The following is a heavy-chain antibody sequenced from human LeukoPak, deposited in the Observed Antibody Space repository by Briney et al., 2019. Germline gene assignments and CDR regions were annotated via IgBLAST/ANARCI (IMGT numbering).Heavy chain of an antibody. J-gene: IGHJ4*02. CDR3: ARDMSSGWSFDY. D-gene: IGHD6-19*01. V-gene: IGHV1-3*01. CDR2: INAGNGNT. Sequence: GASVKVSCKASGYTFTSYAMHWVRQAPGQRLEWMGWINAGNGNTKYSQKFQDRVTITRDTSASTTYMELSSLRSEDTAVYYCARDMSSGWSFDYWGQGTLATVSS. CDR1: GYTFTSYA.